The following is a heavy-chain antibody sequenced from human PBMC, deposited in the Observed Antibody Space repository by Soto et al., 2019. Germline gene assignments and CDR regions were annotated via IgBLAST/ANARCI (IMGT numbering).Heavy chain of an antibody. Sequence: PGGSLRLSCAASGFTFSSYGMHWVRQAPGKGLEWVAVISYDGSNKYYADSVKGRFTISRDNSKNTLYLQMNSLRAEDTAVYYCAKDRMIAVASYLNWGQGTLVTVSS. CDR3: AKDRMIAVASYLN. V-gene: IGHV3-30*18. CDR2: ISYDGSNK. CDR1: GFTFSSYG. J-gene: IGHJ4*02. D-gene: IGHD6-19*01.